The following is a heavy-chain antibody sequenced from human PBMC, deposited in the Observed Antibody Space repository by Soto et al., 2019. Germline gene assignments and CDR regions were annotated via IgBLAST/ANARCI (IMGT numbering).Heavy chain of an antibody. Sequence: PSETLSLTCSVSGGSITSVDHYWSWIRQPPGKGLEWIGYIYYSGSTYYNPSLKSRVTISIDTSRNQFSLKLRSVTAADTAVYYCARSPYSSSSLDWFNPWGQVMLVTVSS. CDR2: IYYSGST. D-gene: IGHD6-6*01. CDR1: GGSITSVDHY. CDR3: ARSPYSSSSLDWFNP. J-gene: IGHJ5*02. V-gene: IGHV4-30-4*01.